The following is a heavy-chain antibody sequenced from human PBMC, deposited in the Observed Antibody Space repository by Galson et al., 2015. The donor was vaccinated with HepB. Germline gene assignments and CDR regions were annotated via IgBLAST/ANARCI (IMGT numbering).Heavy chain of an antibody. CDR3: ARSPWSPLYFDH. V-gene: IGHV3-48*02. CDR2: ITTGGNSL. CDR1: GYTFSSYT. J-gene: IGHJ4*02. D-gene: IGHD2-15*01. Sequence: LRLSCAGSGYTFSSYTMSWVRQAPGKGLEWISYITTGGNSLFYLDSVKDRFTISRDNANSSLYLQMNSLRDEDTAVYFCARSPWSPLYFDHWGQGTLVTVSS.